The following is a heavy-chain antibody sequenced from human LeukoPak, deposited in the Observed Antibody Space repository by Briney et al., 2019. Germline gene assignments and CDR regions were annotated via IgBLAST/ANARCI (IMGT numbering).Heavy chain of an antibody. J-gene: IGHJ4*02. CDR2: ISSSSSTI. D-gene: IGHD5-18*01. V-gene: IGHV3-48*01. CDR1: GFSFGSYS. Sequence: PGGSLRLSCAASGFSFGSYSMNWVRQAPGKGLEWVSYISSSSSTIYYVDSVKGRFTISRDNAKNSLYLQMNSLRAEDTAVYYCARLGYSYGHTYFDYWGQGTLVTVSS. CDR3: ARLGYSYGHTYFDY.